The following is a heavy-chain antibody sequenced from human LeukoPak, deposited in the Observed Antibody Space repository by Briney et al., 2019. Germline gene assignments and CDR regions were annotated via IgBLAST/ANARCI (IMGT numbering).Heavy chain of an antibody. CDR3: ARSKGSGSYYSYDY. D-gene: IGHD3-10*01. CDR2: IYSGGST. J-gene: IGHJ4*02. CDR1: GVTVSSNY. Sequence: RGGSLRLSCAASGVTVSSNYMTWVRQAPGKGLEWVSVIYSGGSTYYADSVKGRFTISRDNSKNTLYLQMNSLRTEDTAVYYCARSKGSGSYYSYDYWGQGTLVTVSS. V-gene: IGHV3-53*01.